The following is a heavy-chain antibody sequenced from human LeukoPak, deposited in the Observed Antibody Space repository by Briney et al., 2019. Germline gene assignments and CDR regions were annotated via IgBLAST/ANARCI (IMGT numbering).Heavy chain of an antibody. V-gene: IGHV3-74*01. CDR3: ARDEDYGDYADY. D-gene: IGHD4-17*01. Sequence: LSGGSLRLSCAASGFTFSSYWMHWVRQAPGKGLVWVSRINSDGSSTSYADSVKGRFTISRDNAKNTLYLQMNSLRAEDTAAYYCARDEDYGDYADYWGQGTLVTVSS. J-gene: IGHJ4*02. CDR2: INSDGSST. CDR1: GFTFSSYW.